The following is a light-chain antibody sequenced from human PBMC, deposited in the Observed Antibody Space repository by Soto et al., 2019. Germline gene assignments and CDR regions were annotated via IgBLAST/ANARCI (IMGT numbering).Light chain of an antibody. CDR1: QRISTW. Sequence: DIQMTQSPSTLSASVGDRVTITCRASQRISTWLAWYQQKPGKAPKLLIYKASTLGSGVPSRFSGSGSGTEFPLTINSLQPDDFATYYCQQYNSYSYTFGQGTRLEI. CDR2: KAS. V-gene: IGKV1-5*03. J-gene: IGKJ2*01. CDR3: QQYNSYSYT.